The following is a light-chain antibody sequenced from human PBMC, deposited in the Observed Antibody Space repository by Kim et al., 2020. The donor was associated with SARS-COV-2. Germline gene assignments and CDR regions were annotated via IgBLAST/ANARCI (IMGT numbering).Light chain of an antibody. J-gene: IGLJ1*01. V-gene: IGLV3-1*01. CDR1: KLGDKY. CDR3: QAWDSRYV. CDR2: QDT. Sequence: VSVSPGQTATITCSGDKLGDKYTHWYHQKPGQSPLLVIYQDTKRPSGIPERFSGSNSGNTATLTISGTQAMDEADYFCQAWDSRYVFGTGTKVTVL.